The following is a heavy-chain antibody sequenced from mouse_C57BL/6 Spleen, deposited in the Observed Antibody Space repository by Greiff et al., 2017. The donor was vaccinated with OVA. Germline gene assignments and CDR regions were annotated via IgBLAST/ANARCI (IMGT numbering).Heavy chain of an antibody. CDR3: ARDGDGYYGGFAY. CDR2: INYDGSST. CDR1: GFTFSDYY. J-gene: IGHJ3*01. V-gene: IGHV5-16*01. Sequence: DVMLVESEGGLVQPGSSMKLSCTASGFTFSDYYMAWVRQVPEKGLEWVANINYDGSSTYYLDSLKSRFIISRDNAKNILYLQMSSLKSEDTATYYCARDGDGYYGGFAYWGQGTLVTVSA. D-gene: IGHD2-3*01.